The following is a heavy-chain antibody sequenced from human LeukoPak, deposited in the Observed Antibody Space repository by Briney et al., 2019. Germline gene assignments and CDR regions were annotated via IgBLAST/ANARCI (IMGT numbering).Heavy chain of an antibody. J-gene: IGHJ6*03. CDR2: INHSGST. Sequence: SETLSLTCAVYGGSFSGYYWSWIPQPPGKGLEWIGEINHSGSTNYNPSLKSRVTISVDTSKNQFSLKLSSVTAADTAVYYCARVSRNPFYYYYYMDVWGKGTTVTVSS. CDR1: GGSFSGYY. CDR3: ARVSRNPFYYYYYMDV. D-gene: IGHD1-14*01. V-gene: IGHV4-34*01.